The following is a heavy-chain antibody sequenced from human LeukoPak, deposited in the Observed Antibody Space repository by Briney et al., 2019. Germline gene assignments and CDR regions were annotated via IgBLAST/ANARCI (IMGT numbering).Heavy chain of an antibody. Sequence: PGGPLRLSCTASGFTFSSYSMNWVRQAPAKGLEWVSSISSSSSYIYYADSVKGRFTISRDNAKNSLYLQMNSLRAEDTAVYYCARDTAMALDYWGQGTLVTVSS. J-gene: IGHJ4*02. CDR1: GFTFSSYS. V-gene: IGHV3-21*01. CDR2: ISSSSSYI. D-gene: IGHD5-18*01. CDR3: ARDTAMALDY.